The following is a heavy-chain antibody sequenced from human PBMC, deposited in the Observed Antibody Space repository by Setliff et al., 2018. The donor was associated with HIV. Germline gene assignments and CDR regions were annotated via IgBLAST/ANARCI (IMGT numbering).Heavy chain of an antibody. CDR1: GFPFSGSA. CDR3: ARYPWGFDY. Sequence: GGSLRLSCAASGFPFSGSAIHWVRRASGKGLEWVGRIKTQPSNYATAYGDSVKGRFTISRDNAENSLYLQMNSLRAEDTAVYYCARYPWGFDYWGQGTLVTVSS. J-gene: IGHJ4*02. V-gene: IGHV3-73*01. CDR2: IKTQPSNYAT. D-gene: IGHD3-16*01.